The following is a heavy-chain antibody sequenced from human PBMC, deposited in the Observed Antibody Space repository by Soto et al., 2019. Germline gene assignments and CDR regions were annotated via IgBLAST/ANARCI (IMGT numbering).Heavy chain of an antibody. J-gene: IGHJ4*02. Sequence: QVQLQESGPGLVKPSETLSLTCVVSGGSISGYYWSWIRQPPGKGLEWIGYMSDGGSSNYNPSLKSRVTILLDTSKNQVSLQLSAVTAADTAVYYCARHYEMPAARFDFWGQGTLVTVSS. CDR1: GGSISGYY. V-gene: IGHV4-59*01. CDR3: ARHYEMPAARFDF. CDR2: MSDGGSS. D-gene: IGHD2-2*01.